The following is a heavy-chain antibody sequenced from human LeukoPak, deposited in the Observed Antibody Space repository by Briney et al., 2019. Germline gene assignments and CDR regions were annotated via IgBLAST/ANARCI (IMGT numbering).Heavy chain of an antibody. CDR1: GFTFSSYA. V-gene: IGHV3-30-3*01. CDR2: ISYDGSNK. J-gene: IGHJ6*02. Sequence: GGSLRLSCAASGFTFSSYAMHWVRQAPGKGLEWVAVISYDGSNKYYADSVKGRFTISRDNSKNTLYLQMNSLRAEDTAVYYCARVPGDFWGSWARPNLYGMDVWGQGTTVTVSS. D-gene: IGHD3-3*01. CDR3: ARVPGDFWGSWARPNLYGMDV.